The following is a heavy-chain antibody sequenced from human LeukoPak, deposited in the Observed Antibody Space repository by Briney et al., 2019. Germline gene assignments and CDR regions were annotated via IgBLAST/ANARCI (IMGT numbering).Heavy chain of an antibody. V-gene: IGHV3-23*01. CDR1: GFTFSTYA. J-gene: IGHJ6*01. CDR2: VSAGGGRI. Sequence: GGSLRLSRAASGFTFSTYAMDWVRQAGGKGGEWVSGVSAGGGRIWYADSVKGPFTGSRDNSKSTLYLQMNRLRAEDTATYYCAKYRTPPSFGLAGWGQRST. D-gene: IGHD3-10*01. CDR3: AKYRTPPSFGLAG.